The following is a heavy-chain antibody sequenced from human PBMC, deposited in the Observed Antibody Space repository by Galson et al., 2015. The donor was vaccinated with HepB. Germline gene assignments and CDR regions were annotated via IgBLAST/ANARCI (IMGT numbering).Heavy chain of an antibody. CDR1: GFNFNKYW. D-gene: IGHD3-10*01. CDR3: AKGRLVGRRDAFDI. V-gene: IGHV3-7*03. CDR2: IKTDGREK. J-gene: IGHJ3*02. Sequence: SLRLSCAASGFNFNKYWMSWVRQRPGKGLEWLANIKTDGREKYYGDSVKGRLTISRDNAENTLYLQWNSLKASDTAMYYCAKGRLVGRRDAFDIWGQGTMVTVSS.